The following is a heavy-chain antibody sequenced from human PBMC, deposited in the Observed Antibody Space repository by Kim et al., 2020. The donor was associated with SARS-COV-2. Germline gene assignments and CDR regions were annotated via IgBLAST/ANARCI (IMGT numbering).Heavy chain of an antibody. CDR1: GGSISSRSYY. V-gene: IGHV4-39*01. CDR2: IYYSGNT. Sequence: SETLSLTCTVSGGSISSRSYYWGWIRQPPGKGLEYIGSIYYSGNTYYNPSLKSRVTIFVDTSKNQFSLKLSSLTAADTAVYYCARLAGSSWYAYYGMDVWGQGTTVTVSS. J-gene: IGHJ6*02. D-gene: IGHD6-13*01. CDR3: ARLAGSSWYAYYGMDV.